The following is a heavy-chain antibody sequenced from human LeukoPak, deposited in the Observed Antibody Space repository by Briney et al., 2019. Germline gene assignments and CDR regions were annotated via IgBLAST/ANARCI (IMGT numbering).Heavy chain of an antibody. D-gene: IGHD3-10*01. CDR2: IYTSGST. Sequence: SETLSLTCTVSGGSISSYYWSWIRQPAGKGLEWIGRIYTSGSTNYNPSLKSRVTMSVDTSKNQFSLKLSSVTAADTAVYYCARENLGITMVRGVIITWGDYYYYYMDVWGKGTTVTVSS. V-gene: IGHV4-4*07. CDR1: GGSISSYY. CDR3: ARENLGITMVRGVIITWGDYYYYYMDV. J-gene: IGHJ6*03.